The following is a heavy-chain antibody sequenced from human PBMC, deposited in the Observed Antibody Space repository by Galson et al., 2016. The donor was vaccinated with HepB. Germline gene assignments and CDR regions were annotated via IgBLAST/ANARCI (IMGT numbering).Heavy chain of an antibody. V-gene: IGHV4-4*02. D-gene: IGHD2-8*01. J-gene: IGHJ4*02. CDR3: ARGTPHCTTTVCLFDY. CDR1: GVSLSSDNW. CDR2: IHQSGST. Sequence: ETLSLTCAVSGVSLSSDNWWSWVRQLPGKGLEWVGEIHQSGSTNYNPSLKSRVTVIFDMSKNQFSLKLTSVTAADTAVYYCARGTPHCTTTVCLFDYWGQGTLVTVSS.